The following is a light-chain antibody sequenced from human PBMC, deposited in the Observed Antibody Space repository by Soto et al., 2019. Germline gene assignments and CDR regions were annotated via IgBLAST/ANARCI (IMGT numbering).Light chain of an antibody. CDR1: TGAVTSDLH. CDR3: LLYYRGPYV. Sequence: QAVVTQEPSLTVSPGGTVTLTCGSSTGAVTSDLHPNWFQQKPGQAPRALIYGTNTKHSWTPARFSGSLLGGKAALTVSGVLPEDEAEYYCLLYYRGPYVFGTGTKLTVL. J-gene: IGLJ1*01. CDR2: GTN. V-gene: IGLV7-43*01.